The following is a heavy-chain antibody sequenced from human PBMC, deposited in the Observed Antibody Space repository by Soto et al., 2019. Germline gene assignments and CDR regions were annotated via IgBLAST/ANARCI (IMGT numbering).Heavy chain of an antibody. CDR1: GFTFSSYG. CDR3: ARSPYCTNGVCYFYYYYYMDV. J-gene: IGHJ6*03. Sequence: GGSLRLSCAASGFTFSSYGMHWVRQAPGKGLEWVAVIWYDGSNKYYADSVKGRFTISRDNSKNTLYLQMNSLRAEDTAVYYCARSPYCTNGVCYFYYYYYMDVWGKGTTVTVSS. CDR2: IWYDGSNK. V-gene: IGHV3-33*01. D-gene: IGHD2-8*01.